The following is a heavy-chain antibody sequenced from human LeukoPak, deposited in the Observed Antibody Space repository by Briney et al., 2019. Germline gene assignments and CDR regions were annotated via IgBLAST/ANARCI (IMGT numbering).Heavy chain of an antibody. J-gene: IGHJ4*02. CDR1: GYSFTDFTDYH. Sequence: ASVKVSCKASGYSFTDFTDYHLHWVRQAPGQGLEWVGRINPKIGDTFYAQKFRGRVTITGDTSINTGYMELSSLTSDDTAMYYCVRDFWGTYDYWGQGTRVTVSS. CDR3: VRDFWGTYDY. V-gene: IGHV1-2*06. CDR2: INPKIGDT. D-gene: IGHD3-16*01.